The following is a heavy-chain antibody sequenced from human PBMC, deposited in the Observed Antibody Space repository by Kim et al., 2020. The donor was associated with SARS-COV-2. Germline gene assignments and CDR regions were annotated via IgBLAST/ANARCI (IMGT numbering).Heavy chain of an antibody. D-gene: IGHD6-13*01. CDR2: IYSGGSI. V-gene: IGHV3-66*01. Sequence: GGSLRLSCVASGFSVSGKYMSWARQAPGKGLEWVSGIYSGGSIYYADAVKGRFTVSKDNSKNTLELQMNDLRADDSAVYYCSRATSGWYMYAMDVWGQGT. CDR3: SRATSGWYMYAMDV. CDR1: GFSVSGKY. J-gene: IGHJ6*02.